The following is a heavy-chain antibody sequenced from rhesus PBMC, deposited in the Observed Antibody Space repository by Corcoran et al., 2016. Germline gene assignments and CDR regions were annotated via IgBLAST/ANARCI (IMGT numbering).Heavy chain of an antibody. D-gene: IGHD4-23*01. Sequence: QVTLKESGPALAKPTQTLTLTCTFSGFSLSHSGMRASWIRQPPGKALEWLARIDWDDDKYYSTSLKSRLTISKDTSKNQVVLTMTNMDPVDTATYYCALLRNSNYVDSLDVWGRGVLVTVSS. CDR3: ALLRNSNYVDSLDV. CDR2: IDWDDDK. J-gene: IGHJ5-2*02. CDR1: GFSLSHSGMR. V-gene: IGHV2S2*01.